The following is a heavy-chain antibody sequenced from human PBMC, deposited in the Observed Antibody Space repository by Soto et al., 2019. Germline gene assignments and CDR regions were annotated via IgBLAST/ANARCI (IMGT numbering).Heavy chain of an antibody. CDR3: AKGGESGSCPPPYYYYDY. J-gene: IGHJ4*02. CDR2: ISHTSRAI. D-gene: IGHD3-16*01. V-gene: IGHV3-48*03. CDR1: GFTLTGYE. Sequence: EVQLVESGGGLVQPGGSLRLSCAASGFTLTGYEMNWVRQAPGKGLEWVSYISHTSRAIYYADSVRGRFTISRDNAKNTVSPELNSLSGEGTAVYFCAKGGESGSCPPPYYYYDYWGQGTQVTVSS.